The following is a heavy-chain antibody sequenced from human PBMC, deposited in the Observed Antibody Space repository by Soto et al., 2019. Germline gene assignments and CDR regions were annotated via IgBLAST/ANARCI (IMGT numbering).Heavy chain of an antibody. CDR2: INPNSVGT. V-gene: IGHV1-2*02. CDR1: GYTFTGYY. CDR3: ARELDFEVVFIFQPRPLNFDY. D-gene: IGHD3-3*01. J-gene: IGHJ4*02. Sequence: ASVKVSYKASGYTFTGYYMHWVRQAPGQGLEWMGWINPNSVGTNYAQKFQGRVTVPRDTSISTAYMELRRLRSDDTAVYYCARELDFEVVFIFQPRPLNFDYWGQGTLVTSPQ.